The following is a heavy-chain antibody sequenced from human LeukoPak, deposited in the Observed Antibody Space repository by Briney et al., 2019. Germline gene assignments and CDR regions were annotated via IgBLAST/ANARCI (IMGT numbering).Heavy chain of an antibody. J-gene: IGHJ3*02. V-gene: IGHV3-23*01. CDR3: ARDLNFGTDAFEI. CDR2: INSGGST. Sequence: GGSLRLSCAASGFTFRRYAMSWVRQAPGKGLEWVSVINSGGSTYYGDSVKGRFTISRDNSKNTLYLQMNSLRAEDTAVYYCARDLNFGTDAFEIWGQGTMVTVSS. D-gene: IGHD3-10*01. CDR1: GFTFRRYA.